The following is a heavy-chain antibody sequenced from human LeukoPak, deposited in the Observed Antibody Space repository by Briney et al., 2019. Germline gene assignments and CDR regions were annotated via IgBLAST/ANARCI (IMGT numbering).Heavy chain of an antibody. J-gene: IGHJ2*01. CDR2: ISGSGGST. CDR1: GFTFSSHG. D-gene: IGHD4-17*01. V-gene: IGHV3-23*01. CDR3: AKARPVTTKLNWYFDL. Sequence: PGGSLRLSCTASGFTFSSHGMSWVRQAPGKGLEWVSAISGSGGSTYYADSVKGRFTISRDNSKNTLYLQMNSLRAEDTAVYYCAKARPVTTKLNWYFDLWGRGTLVTVSS.